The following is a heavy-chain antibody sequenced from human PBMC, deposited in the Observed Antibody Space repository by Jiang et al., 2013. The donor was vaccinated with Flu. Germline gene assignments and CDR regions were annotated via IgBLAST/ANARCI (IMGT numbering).Heavy chain of an antibody. Sequence: GPGLVKPSQTLSLTCAISGDSVSSNSAAWNWIRQSPSRGLEWLGRTYYRSKWYNEYAVSVKSRITINPDTSKNQFSLQLNSVTPEDTAVYYCARDVGECFRGGNCHSLGLDYWGQGTLVTVSS. V-gene: IGHV6-1*01. CDR1: GDSVSSNSAA. CDR3: ARDVGECFRGGNCHSLGLDY. D-gene: IGHD2-15*01. J-gene: IGHJ4*02. CDR2: TYYRSKWYN.